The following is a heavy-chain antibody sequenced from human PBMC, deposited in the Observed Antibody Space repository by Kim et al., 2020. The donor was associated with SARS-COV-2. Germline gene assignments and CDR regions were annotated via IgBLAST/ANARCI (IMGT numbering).Heavy chain of an antibody. CDR2: GSNT. J-gene: IGHJ4*02. Sequence: GSNTYYADSVKGRFTISRDNSKNTLYLQMNSLRAEDTAVYYCAKAEAYDYWGQGTLVTVSS. V-gene: IGHV3-30*02. CDR3: AKAEAYDY.